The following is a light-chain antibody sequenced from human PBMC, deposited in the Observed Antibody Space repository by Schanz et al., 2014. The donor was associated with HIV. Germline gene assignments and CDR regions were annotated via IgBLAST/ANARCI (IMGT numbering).Light chain of an antibody. J-gene: IGKJ2*01. CDR2: GAS. CDR3: QQRSNWPPMYT. V-gene: IGKV3-11*01. CDR1: QSVRTN. Sequence: EIVLTQSPGTLSLSPGERATLSCRASQSVRTNLAWYQQKPGQAPRLLVYGASSRATGIPDRFSGSGSGTDFTLTISSLEPEDFALYYCQQRSNWPPMYTFGQGTKLEIK.